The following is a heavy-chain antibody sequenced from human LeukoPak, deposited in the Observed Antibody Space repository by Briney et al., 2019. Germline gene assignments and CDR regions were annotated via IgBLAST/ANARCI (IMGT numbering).Heavy chain of an antibody. V-gene: IGHV1-46*01. J-gene: IGHJ4*02. Sequence: ASVKVSCKASGYTFTSYYMHWVRQAPGQGLEWMGLINPTGGSTGYAQKFQGRVTMTRDMSTSTDYMELSSLRAEDTAVYYCAKDISSGWPYCFDYWGQGTLVTVSS. CDR3: AKDISSGWPYCFDY. D-gene: IGHD6-19*01. CDR1: GYTFTSYY. CDR2: INPTGGST.